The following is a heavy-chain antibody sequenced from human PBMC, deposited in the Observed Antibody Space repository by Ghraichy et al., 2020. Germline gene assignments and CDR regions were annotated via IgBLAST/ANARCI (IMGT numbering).Heavy chain of an antibody. CDR2: IYSAGST. V-gene: IGHV3-66*01. CDR1: GFTVYSNY. Sequence: GGSLRLSCAASGFTVYSNYMSWVRQAPGKGLEWVSDIYSAGSTYYADSVKGRFTSSRDISKNTVYLQMNSLRVEDTALYYCTRAPGITGTTSQENYGMDVWGQGTTVTVSS. J-gene: IGHJ6*02. D-gene: IGHD1-7*01. CDR3: TRAPGITGTTSQENYGMDV.